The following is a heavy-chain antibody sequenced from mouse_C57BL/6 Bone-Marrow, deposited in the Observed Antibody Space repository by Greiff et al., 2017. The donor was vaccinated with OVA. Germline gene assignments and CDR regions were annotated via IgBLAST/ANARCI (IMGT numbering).Heavy chain of an antibody. D-gene: IGHD1-1*01. CDR3: ARPYYYGSRGDY. CDR2: IYPSDSET. CDR1: GYTFTSYW. J-gene: IGHJ2*01. V-gene: IGHV1-61*01. Sequence: VQLQQPGAELVRPGSSVKLSCKASGYTFTSYWMDWVKQRPGQGLEWIGNIYPSDSETHYNQKFKDKATLTVDTSSSTAYMQLSSLTSEDSAVYYCARPYYYGSRGDYWGQGTTLTVSS.